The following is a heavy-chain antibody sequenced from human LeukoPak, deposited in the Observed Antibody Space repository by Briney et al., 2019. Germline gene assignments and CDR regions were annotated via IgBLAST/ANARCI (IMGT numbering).Heavy chain of an antibody. Sequence: SETLSLTCTVSGGSISTYYWSWIRQPPEKGLEWIGYIYYSGSTNYNPSLKSRVTISVDTSKNQFSLKLSSVTAADTAVYYCARAYYYDSSGYPAYNWFDPWGQGTLVTVSS. D-gene: IGHD3-22*01. J-gene: IGHJ5*02. V-gene: IGHV4-59*01. CDR1: GGSISTYY. CDR2: IYYSGST. CDR3: ARAYYYDSSGYPAYNWFDP.